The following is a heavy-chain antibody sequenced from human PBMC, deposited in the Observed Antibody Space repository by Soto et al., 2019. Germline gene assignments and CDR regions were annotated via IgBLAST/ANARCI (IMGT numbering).Heavy chain of an antibody. CDR3: ERSYYDSTGFAVDP. Sequence: SETLSLTCTGSGASVSDGYWSWIRQPPGKGLEWIGFMYFGGSFNYNPSLTSRVTLSVETSKNQFSMRVTSVTAADTAVYYCERSYYDSTGFAVDPWGQGTLVTVSS. V-gene: IGHV4-59*02. D-gene: IGHD3-22*01. CDR1: GASVSDGY. CDR2: MYFGGSF. J-gene: IGHJ5*02.